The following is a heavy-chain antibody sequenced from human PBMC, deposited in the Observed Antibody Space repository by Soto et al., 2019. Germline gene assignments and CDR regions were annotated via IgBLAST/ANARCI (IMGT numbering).Heavy chain of an antibody. Sequence: SETLSLTCAVSSGSISSSNWWSWVHQPPGKGLEWIGEIYHSGSTNYNPSLKSRVTISVDKSKNQFSLKLSSVTAADTAVYYCARASAVAGQGGIFDYWGQGTLVTVSS. CDR3: ARASAVAGQGGIFDY. D-gene: IGHD6-19*01. CDR1: SGSISSSNW. J-gene: IGHJ4*02. CDR2: IYHSGST. V-gene: IGHV4-4*02.